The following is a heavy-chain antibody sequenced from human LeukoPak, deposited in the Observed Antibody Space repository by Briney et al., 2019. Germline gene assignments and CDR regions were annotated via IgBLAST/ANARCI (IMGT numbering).Heavy chain of an antibody. D-gene: IGHD2/OR15-2a*01. CDR2: SRTKARGYTT. CDR1: EFSLSDFY. J-gene: IGHJ2*01. CDR3: TGGINICDH. V-gene: IGHV3-72*01. Sequence: GSLRLSCTASEFSLSDFYMDWVRQAPGKGLEWVGRSRTKARGYTTEYAASVRDRFTVSRDESRNSVYLQMDSLRTEDTAVYYCTGGINICDHWGRGTLVTVSS.